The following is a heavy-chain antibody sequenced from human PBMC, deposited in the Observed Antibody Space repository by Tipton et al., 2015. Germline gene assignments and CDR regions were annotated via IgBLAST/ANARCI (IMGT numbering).Heavy chain of an antibody. J-gene: IGHJ4*02. D-gene: IGHD1-1*01. V-gene: IGHV3-23*01. CDR3: AKQFLDAD. CDR2: ISGSGGST. Sequence: SLRLSCAASGFSFSDYYMTWIRQAPGMGLEWVSAISGSGGSTYYADSVKGWFTISRDNSKNTVYLQMSSLRAEDTAVYYCAKQFLDADWGQGTLVTVSP. CDR1: GFSFSDYY.